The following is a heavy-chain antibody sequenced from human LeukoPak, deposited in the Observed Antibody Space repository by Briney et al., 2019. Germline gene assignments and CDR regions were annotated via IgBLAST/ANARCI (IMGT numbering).Heavy chain of an antibody. J-gene: IGHJ6*04. V-gene: IGHV3-7*03. D-gene: IGHD4-17*01. CDR2: IDQDGSEK. CDR1: GFTFNSYW. Sequence: GGSLRLSCAASGFTFNSYWMTWVRQAPGKGLEWVANIDQDGSEKYFVDSVKGRFTISRDNAKHSLYLQMNSLRAEDTAVYYCATDRGRYGDYGLDVWGKGTTVTVSS. CDR3: ATDRGRYGDYGLDV.